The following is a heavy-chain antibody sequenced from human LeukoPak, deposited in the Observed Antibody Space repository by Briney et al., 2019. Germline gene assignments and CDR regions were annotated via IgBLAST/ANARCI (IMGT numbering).Heavy chain of an antibody. CDR3: ASGETGSTLGGY. Sequence: SETLSLTCTVSGGPLSASYWSWSRQTPGKGLEGIGDIYDTGTTNYNRSLKSRVTMSVDTSKNQFSLQLTSVTAADTAVYCCASGETGSTLGGYWGQGTLVTVSS. CDR1: GGPLSASY. D-gene: IGHD1-1*01. V-gene: IGHV4-59*01. J-gene: IGHJ4*02. CDR2: IYDTGTT.